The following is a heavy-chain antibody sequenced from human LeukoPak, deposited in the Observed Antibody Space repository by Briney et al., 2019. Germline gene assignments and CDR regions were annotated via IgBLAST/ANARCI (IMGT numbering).Heavy chain of an antibody. CDR2: IYYSGST. D-gene: IGHD1-26*01. CDR1: GGSISSSSYY. V-gene: IGHV4-39*01. CDR3: ARHLSGSYSGLDY. Sequence: SETLSLTCTVSGGSISSSSYYWGWIRQPPGKVVGWVGSIYYSGSTYYNPSLKSRVTLSVDTSKNQFSLKLISVTAADTAVYYCARHLSGSYSGLDYWGQGTLATVSS. J-gene: IGHJ4*02.